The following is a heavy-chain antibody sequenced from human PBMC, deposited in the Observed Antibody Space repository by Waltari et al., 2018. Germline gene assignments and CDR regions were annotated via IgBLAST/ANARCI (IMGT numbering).Heavy chain of an antibody. CDR3: AKDNRRIAVAGWGWFDP. V-gene: IGHV3-43*01. CDR2: ISWDGGST. CDR1: GFTFDYYT. Sequence: EVQLVESGGVVVQPGGSLRLSCAASGFTFDYYTIHWVSHAPMKGLECVSLISWDGGSTYYADSVKGRFTISRDNSKNSLYLQMNSLRTEDTALYYCAKDNRRIAVAGWGWFDPWGQGTLVTVSS. D-gene: IGHD6-19*01. J-gene: IGHJ5*02.